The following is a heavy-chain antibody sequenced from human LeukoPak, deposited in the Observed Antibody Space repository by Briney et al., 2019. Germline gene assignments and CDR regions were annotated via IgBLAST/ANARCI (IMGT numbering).Heavy chain of an antibody. J-gene: IGHJ4*02. CDR3: ARAGYSNRWDGVDY. V-gene: IGHV5-51*01. CDR1: GYTFTNYW. CDR2: IYPGDSDT. Sequence: GESLKISCKGSGYTFTNYWIGWVRQMPGKGLEFMGIIYPGDSDTRYSPSFLGQVTISVDKSINTAYLQWSSLKASDSAMYYCARAGYSNRWDGVDYWGQGTLVTVSS. D-gene: IGHD2/OR15-2a*01.